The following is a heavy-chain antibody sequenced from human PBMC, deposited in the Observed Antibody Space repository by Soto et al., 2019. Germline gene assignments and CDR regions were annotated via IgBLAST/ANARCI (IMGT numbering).Heavy chain of an antibody. J-gene: IGHJ5*02. V-gene: IGHV1-8*01. CDR1: GYTFTSYD. Sequence: QVQLVQSGAEVKKPGASVKVSCKASGYTFTSYDINWVRQATGHGLEWMGWMNPNSGNTVYAQKFQGRVTMTRDTSISTAYMELSSLRSEDTAVYYCARERTGTTSNWFDTWGQGTLVTVSS. D-gene: IGHD1-7*01. CDR3: ARERTGTTSNWFDT. CDR2: MNPNSGNT.